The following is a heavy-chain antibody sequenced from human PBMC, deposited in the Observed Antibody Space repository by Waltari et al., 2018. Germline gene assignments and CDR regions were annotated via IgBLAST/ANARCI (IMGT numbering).Heavy chain of an antibody. Sequence: QVQLLESGPGLVQPSETLSLTCTASGGAIDTYYWRWIRQPPGKGLEWIAYIFHTGSTNYNPSLKSRVTMSVDTSKNQFSLKLSSVTAADTAVYFCARVANSGYDDRGHFDFWGQGTLVTVSS. CDR3: ARVANSGYDDRGHFDF. CDR2: IFHTGST. V-gene: IGHV4-59*01. D-gene: IGHD5-12*01. J-gene: IGHJ4*02. CDR1: GGAIDTYY.